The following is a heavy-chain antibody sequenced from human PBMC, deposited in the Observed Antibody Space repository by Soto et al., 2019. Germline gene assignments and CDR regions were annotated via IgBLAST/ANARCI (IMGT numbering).Heavy chain of an antibody. CDR2: ISGSGGST. CDR1: GFTFSSYA. J-gene: IGHJ4*02. CDR3: AKVSAGIGYCSGGSCYPRY. D-gene: IGHD2-15*01. V-gene: IGHV3-23*01. Sequence: EVQLLESGGGLVQPGGSLRLSCAASGFTFSSYAMSWVRQAPGKGLEWVSAISGSGGSTYYADSVKGRFTISRDNSKNTLYLQMNSLRAEDTAVYYCAKVSAGIGYCSGGSCYPRYWGQGTLVTVSS.